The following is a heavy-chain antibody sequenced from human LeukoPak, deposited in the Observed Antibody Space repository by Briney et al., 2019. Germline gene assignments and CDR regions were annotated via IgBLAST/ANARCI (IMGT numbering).Heavy chain of an antibody. D-gene: IGHD3-10*01. CDR3: ARRYGSGTYYHSGSLYYFDY. CDR2: IKPDGSEK. Sequence: GGSLRLSCAASGFTFSGYWMSWVRQAPGKGLEWVANIKPDGSEKFSVDSVKGRFTISRDNAKNSLYLQMNSLRAEDTAVYYCARRYGSGTYYHSGSLYYFDYWGQGTLVTVSS. CDR1: GFTFSGYW. V-gene: IGHV3-7*01. J-gene: IGHJ4*02.